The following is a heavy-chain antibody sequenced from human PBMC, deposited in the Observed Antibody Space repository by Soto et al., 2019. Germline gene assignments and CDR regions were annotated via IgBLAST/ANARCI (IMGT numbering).Heavy chain of an antibody. CDR1: GGSISSYY. D-gene: IGHD6-13*01. CDR2: IYYSGST. V-gene: IGHV4-59*08. J-gene: IGHJ5*02. Sequence: SETLSLTCTVSGGSISSYYWSWIRQPPGKGLEWIGYIYYSGSTNYNPSLKSRVTISVDTSKNQFSLKLSSVTAADTAVYYCARAKAPLYSSSWYWFDPWGQGTRVTVSS. CDR3: ARAKAPLYSSSWYWFDP.